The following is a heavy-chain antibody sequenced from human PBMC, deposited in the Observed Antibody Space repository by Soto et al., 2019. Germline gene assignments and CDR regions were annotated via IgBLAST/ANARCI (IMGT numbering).Heavy chain of an antibody. CDR1: GFTFSSYA. D-gene: IGHD3-10*01. V-gene: IGHV3-23*01. Sequence: PGGSLRLSCAASGFTFSSYAMSWVRQAPGKGLEWVSAISGSGGSTYYADSVKGRFTISRDNSKNTLYLQMNSLRAEDTAVYYCAKVPGSYLYYFDYWGQETLVTVSS. CDR3: AKVPGSYLYYFDY. CDR2: ISGSGGST. J-gene: IGHJ4*02.